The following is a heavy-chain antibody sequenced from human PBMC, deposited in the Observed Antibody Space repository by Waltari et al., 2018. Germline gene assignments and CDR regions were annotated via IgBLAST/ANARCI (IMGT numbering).Heavy chain of an antibody. V-gene: IGHV4-59*08. CDR1: GGSISSYY. Sequence: QVQLQESGPGLVKPSETLSLTCTVSGGSISSYYWSWIRQPPGTGLERIGYIYYSGSTNYNPSLKSRVTISVDTSKNQFSLRLSSVTAADTAVYYCARHVWPYCSGGSCYPARGWFDPWGQGTLVTVSS. D-gene: IGHD2-15*01. CDR2: IYYSGST. J-gene: IGHJ5*02. CDR3: ARHVWPYCSGGSCYPARGWFDP.